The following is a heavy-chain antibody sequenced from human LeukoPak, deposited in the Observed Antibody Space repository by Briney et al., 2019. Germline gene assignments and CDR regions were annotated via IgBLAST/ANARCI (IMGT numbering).Heavy chain of an antibody. D-gene: IGHD3-22*01. CDR2: INPNSGGT. CDR1: GYTFTGYY. J-gene: IGHJ4*02. Sequence: ASVKVSCKASGYTFTGYYMHWVRQAPGQGLEWMGRINPNSGGTNYARKFQGRVTMTRDTSISTAYMELSRLRSDDTAVYYCASMDYDSRGYYSFDVYWGQGTLVTVSS. V-gene: IGHV1-2*06. CDR3: ASMDYDSRGYYSFDVY.